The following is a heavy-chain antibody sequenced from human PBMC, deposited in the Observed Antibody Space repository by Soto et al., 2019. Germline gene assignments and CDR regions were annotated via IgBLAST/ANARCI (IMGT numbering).Heavy chain of an antibody. CDR2: ISYDGSNK. D-gene: IGHD1-26*01. Sequence: GGSLRLSCAASGFTFSSYGMHWVRQAPGKGLEWVAVISYDGSNKYYADSVKGRFTISRDNSKNTLYLQMNSLRAEDTAVYYCAKDKGIVGANTDDYYYGMDVWGQGTTVTVSS. CDR1: GFTFSSYG. J-gene: IGHJ6*02. V-gene: IGHV3-30*18. CDR3: AKDKGIVGANTDDYYYGMDV.